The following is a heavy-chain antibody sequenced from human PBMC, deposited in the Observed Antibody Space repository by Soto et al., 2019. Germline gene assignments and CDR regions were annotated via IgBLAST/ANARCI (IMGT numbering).Heavy chain of an antibody. CDR2: IGSGGGST. CDR1: GFPFSSYS. D-gene: IGHD1-26*01. V-gene: IGHV3-48*02. Sequence: GGSLRLSCAASGFPFSSYSMNWVRQAPGKGLEWVSYIGSGGGSTKYADSVKGRFTISRDNAKNSLFLQMNSLRDEDTAVYYCARSLGYSGKYFSWFDPWGQGTLVTVSS. CDR3: ARSLGYSGKYFSWFDP. J-gene: IGHJ5*02.